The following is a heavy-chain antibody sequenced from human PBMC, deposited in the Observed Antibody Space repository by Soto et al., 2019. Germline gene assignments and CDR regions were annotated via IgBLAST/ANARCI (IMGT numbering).Heavy chain of an antibody. CDR2: IFYSGST. J-gene: IGHJ4*02. V-gene: IGHV4-59*11. CDR3: ARVGSSGWSPDY. CDR1: GGSISGHY. D-gene: IGHD6-19*01. Sequence: LTCGVSGGSISGHYWTRIRQSPGKGLEWIGYIFYSGSTNYNPSLKSRVTISVDTSKNQFSLKMSSVTAADTAVYYCARVGSSGWSPDYWGRGTLVTVSS.